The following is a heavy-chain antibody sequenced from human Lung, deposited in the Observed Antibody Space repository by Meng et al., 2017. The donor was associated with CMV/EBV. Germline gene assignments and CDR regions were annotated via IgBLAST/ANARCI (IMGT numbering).Heavy chain of an antibody. CDR2: IDDSGST. CDR1: GVSISSNIR. V-gene: IGHV4-4*02. J-gene: IGHJ4*02. Sequence: VPRQGCGPGLGKPSGTLSLTCGVSGVSISSNIRWTWVRQPPGKGLEWIGDIDDSGSTNYNPSLNSRISISLDKSKNHFSLKVNSVTAADTAVYYCARGKQDAWELLAYWGQGALVTVSS. D-gene: IGHD1-26*01. CDR3: ARGKQDAWELLAY.